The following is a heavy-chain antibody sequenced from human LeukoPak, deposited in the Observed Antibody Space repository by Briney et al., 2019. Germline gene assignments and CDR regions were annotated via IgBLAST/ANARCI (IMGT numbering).Heavy chain of an antibody. Sequence: GASVKVSCKVSGYTLTELSMHWVRQAPGKGLEWMGGFDPEDGETIYAQKFQGRVTMTEDTSTDTAYMELSRLRSDDTAVYYCARDDRYCTNGVCYTPYYYYYMDVWGKGTTVTVSS. CDR3: ARDDRYCTNGVCYTPYYYYYMDV. D-gene: IGHD2-8*01. CDR2: FDPEDGET. V-gene: IGHV1-24*01. J-gene: IGHJ6*03. CDR1: GYTLTELS.